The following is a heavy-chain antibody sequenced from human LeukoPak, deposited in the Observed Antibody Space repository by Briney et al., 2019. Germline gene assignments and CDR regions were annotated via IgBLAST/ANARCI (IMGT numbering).Heavy chain of an antibody. Sequence: PSETLSLTCTVSGGSISSSSYYWGWIRQPPGKGLEGIGSIYYSGSTYYNPSLKSRVTISVDTSKNQFSLKLSSVTAADTAVYYCARDLRSSYYYYYMDVWGKGTTVTVSS. D-gene: IGHD6-13*01. J-gene: IGHJ6*03. CDR2: IYYSGST. CDR1: GGSISSSSYY. CDR3: ARDLRSSYYYYYMDV. V-gene: IGHV4-39*07.